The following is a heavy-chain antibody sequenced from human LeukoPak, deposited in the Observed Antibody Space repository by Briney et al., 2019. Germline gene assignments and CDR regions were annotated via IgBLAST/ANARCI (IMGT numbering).Heavy chain of an antibody. Sequence: ASVKVSCKASGYTFTGDYMHWVRQAPGQGLEWMGWINANSGGTSYAQKFQGRVTMTRDTSISTAYMELSRLRSDDTAVYYCASGDDFWSGYFSGVDYWGQGTLVTVSS. D-gene: IGHD3-3*01. J-gene: IGHJ4*02. V-gene: IGHV1-2*02. CDR2: INANSGGT. CDR3: ASGDDFWSGYFSGVDY. CDR1: GYTFTGDY.